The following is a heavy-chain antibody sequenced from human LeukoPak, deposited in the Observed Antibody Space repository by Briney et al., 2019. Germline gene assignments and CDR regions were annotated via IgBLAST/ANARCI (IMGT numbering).Heavy chain of an antibody. CDR1: GASISSGGYS. V-gene: IGHV4-30-2*01. CDR3: ARGFDF. CDR2: TYHSGNT. Sequence: SRTLSLTCAVSGASISSGGYSWGWIRQPPGKGLEWIGYTYHSGNTYYSPSLKSRVTMSVDRSKNQFSLRLNSVTAADTAVYFCARGFDFWGQGILVTVSS. J-gene: IGHJ4*02.